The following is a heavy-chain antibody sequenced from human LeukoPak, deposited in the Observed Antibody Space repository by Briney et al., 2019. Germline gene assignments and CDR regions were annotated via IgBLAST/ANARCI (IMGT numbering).Heavy chain of an antibody. D-gene: IGHD1-7*01. CDR3: ARGGLELLLGYYYYYMDV. CDR2: INHSGST. J-gene: IGHJ6*03. V-gene: IGHV4-34*01. CDR1: GGSFSGYY. Sequence: SETLSLTCAVYGGSFSGYYWSWIRQPPGKGLEWIGEINHSGSTNYNPSLKSRVTISVDTSKNQFSLKLSSVTAADTAVYYCARGGLELLLGYYYYYMDVWGKGTTVTVSS.